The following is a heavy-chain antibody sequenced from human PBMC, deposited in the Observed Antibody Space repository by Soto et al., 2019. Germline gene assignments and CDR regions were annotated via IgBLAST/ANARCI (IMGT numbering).Heavy chain of an antibody. Sequence: GGSLRLSCAASGFTFSNAWMSWVRQAPGKGLEWVGRIKSKTDGGTTDYAAPVKGRFTISRDDSKNTLYLQMNSLKTEDTAVYYCTTGVNPPDYYYYYGMDVWGQGTTVTVSS. CDR3: TTGVNPPDYYYYYGMDV. CDR1: GFTFSNAW. J-gene: IGHJ6*02. CDR2: IKSKTDGGTT. D-gene: IGHD6-13*01. V-gene: IGHV3-15*01.